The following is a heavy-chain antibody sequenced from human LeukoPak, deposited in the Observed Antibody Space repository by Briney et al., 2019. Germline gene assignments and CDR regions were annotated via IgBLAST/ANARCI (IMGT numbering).Heavy chain of an antibody. V-gene: IGHV1-3*01. D-gene: IGHD1-1*01. CDR1: GYTFTSYA. J-gene: IGHJ6*02. Sequence: ASLKVSCKASGYTFTSYAMHWVRQAPGQRLEWMGWINAGNGNTKYSQKFQGRVTITRDTSASTAYMELSSLRSEDTAVYYCARDRWYNWSDDYYGMDVWGQGATVTVSS. CDR3: ARDRWYNWSDDYYGMDV. CDR2: INAGNGNT.